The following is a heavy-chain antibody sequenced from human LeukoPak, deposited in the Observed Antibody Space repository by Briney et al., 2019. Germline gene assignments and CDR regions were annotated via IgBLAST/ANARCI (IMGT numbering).Heavy chain of an antibody. Sequence: PGRSLRLSCAASGFTFSSYAMHWVRQAPGKGLEWVAVISYDGSNKYYADSVKGRFTISRDNSKNTLYLQMNSLRAEDTAVYYCAKDLGGDIVVVPAAIAYYYYMDVWGKGTTVTVSS. CDR1: GFTFSSYA. CDR3: AKDLGGDIVVVPAAIAYYYYMDV. CDR2: ISYDGSNK. V-gene: IGHV3-30-3*01. J-gene: IGHJ6*03. D-gene: IGHD2-2*01.